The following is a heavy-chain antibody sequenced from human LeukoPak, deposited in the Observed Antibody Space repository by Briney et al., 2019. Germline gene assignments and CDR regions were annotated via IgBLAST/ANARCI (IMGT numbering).Heavy chain of an antibody. J-gene: IGHJ6*03. CDR3: AKDPYMDV. Sequence: GGSLRLSCAASGFSFADATMHWVRQVPGKGLEWVSGINWNSGTMGYADSVKGRFTVSRDNAKNSLYLQMNSLKTEDTALYYCAKDPYMDVWGKGTRVTVSS. V-gene: IGHV3-9*01. CDR2: INWNSGTM. CDR1: GFSFADAT.